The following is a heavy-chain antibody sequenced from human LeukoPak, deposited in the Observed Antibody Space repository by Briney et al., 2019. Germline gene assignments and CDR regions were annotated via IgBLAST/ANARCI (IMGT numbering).Heavy chain of an antibody. CDR2: ISGSGGNT. CDR1: GFTFSSYA. J-gene: IGHJ4*02. D-gene: IGHD3-22*01. CDR3: AKAKYYDSSGTYHFDY. Sequence: GSLRLSCEASGFTFSSYAMNWVRQAPGKGLEWVSTISGSGGNTYYADSVKGRFTISRDNPKNTLYLQMNSLRAEDTAVYYCAKAKYYDSSGTYHFDYWGQGTLVTVSS. V-gene: IGHV3-23*01.